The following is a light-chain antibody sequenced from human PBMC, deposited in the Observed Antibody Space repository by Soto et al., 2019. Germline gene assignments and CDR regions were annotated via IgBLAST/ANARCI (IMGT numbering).Light chain of an antibody. CDR1: QSISSW. V-gene: IGKV1-5*03. CDR3: QQYNSYSIT. CDR2: KAS. J-gene: IGKJ3*01. Sequence: DIQMTQSPSTLSASVGDRVTITCRASQSISSWLAWYQQKPGKAPKLLIYKASCLESGVPSRFSGSGSGTEFTLTISSLQPDDFAPYYCQQYNSYSITFGPGTKVDIK.